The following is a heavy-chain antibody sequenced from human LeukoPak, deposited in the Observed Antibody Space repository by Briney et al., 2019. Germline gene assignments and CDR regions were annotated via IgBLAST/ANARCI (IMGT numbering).Heavy chain of an antibody. J-gene: IGHJ4*02. Sequence: GESLKISCKGSGYSFNTYWIGWVRQMPGKGLECMGIIYPGDSEVRYSPSFQGQVTISADKSISTAYLQWSRLKASDSAMYYCARQVGHWLTHWGQGTLVTVSS. CDR2: IYPGDSEV. V-gene: IGHV5-51*01. D-gene: IGHD6-19*01. CDR1: GYSFNTYW. CDR3: ARQVGHWLTH.